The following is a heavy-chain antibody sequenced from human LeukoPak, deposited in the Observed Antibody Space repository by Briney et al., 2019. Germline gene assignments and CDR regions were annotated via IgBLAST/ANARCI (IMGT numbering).Heavy chain of an antibody. CDR1: GGSISSYY. J-gene: IGHJ4*02. D-gene: IGHD3-22*01. V-gene: IGHV4-4*07. CDR3: AGTTYYYDSSGYYSPNQFDY. CDR2: IYTSGST. Sequence: SETLSLTCTVSGGSISSYYWSWIRQPAGKGLEWIGRIYTSGSTNYNPSLKSRVTMSVDTSKNQFSLKLSSVTAADTAVYYCAGTTYYYDSSGYYSPNQFDYWGQGTLVTVSS.